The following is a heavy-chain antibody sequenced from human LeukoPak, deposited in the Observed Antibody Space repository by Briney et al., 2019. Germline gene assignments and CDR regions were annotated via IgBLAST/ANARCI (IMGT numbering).Heavy chain of an antibody. CDR3: ARGKRMITTILMLIPHSFDI. Sequence: GGSLRLSCAASGFIFSSYNINWVRQAPGKGLEWVSSISASSTYIYYADSVKGRFTISRDNAKNSLYLQMNSLGAEDTAVYYCARGKRMITTILMLIPHSFDIWGQGTVVTVSS. J-gene: IGHJ3*02. V-gene: IGHV3-21*01. D-gene: IGHD3-22*01. CDR1: GFIFSSYN. CDR2: ISASSTYI.